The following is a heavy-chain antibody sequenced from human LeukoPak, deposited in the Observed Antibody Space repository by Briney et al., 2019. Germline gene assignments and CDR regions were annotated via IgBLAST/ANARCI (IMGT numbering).Heavy chain of an antibody. V-gene: IGHV3-48*03. CDR2: ISRDGSPI. CDR1: GFTFNNYP. CDR3: ARVRYNSGYIFDS. Sequence: PGGSLRLSCAASGFTFNNYPLNWVRQAPGKGLEWVAYISRDGSPIYYADSVRGRFTISRDNAKNSLYLQMHSLRAEDTAVYYCARVRYNSGYIFDSWGRGTLVAVSS. J-gene: IGHJ4*02. D-gene: IGHD5-18*01.